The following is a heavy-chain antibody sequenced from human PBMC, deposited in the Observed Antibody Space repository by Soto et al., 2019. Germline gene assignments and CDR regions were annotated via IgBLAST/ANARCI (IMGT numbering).Heavy chain of an antibody. D-gene: IGHD6-13*01. Sequence: GGSLRLSCAASGFTFSSYTMHWVRQAPGKGLEWVAVITYNGNEYYTDSVRGRFTISRDSSRTTVYLQMDSLRPGDTALYYCARELMPAAGSGDFYAMDVWGQGTTVTVSS. CDR1: GFTFSSYT. J-gene: IGHJ6*02. CDR3: ARELMPAAGSGDFYAMDV. CDR2: ITYNGNE. V-gene: IGHV3-30*04.